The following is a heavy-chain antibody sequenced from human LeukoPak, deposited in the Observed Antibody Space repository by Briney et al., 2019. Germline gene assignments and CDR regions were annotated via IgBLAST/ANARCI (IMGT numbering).Heavy chain of an antibody. D-gene: IGHD3-10*01. CDR3: AKTVSGSYSYQGGDY. Sequence: GGSLRLSCAASRFTFSRYGMHWVRQAPGKGLEWVAVISYDGSHKDYADSVKGRFTISRDNSKNTLYLQMNSLRAEDTAVYYCAKTVSGSYSYQGGDYWGQGALVTVSS. CDR1: RFTFSRYG. J-gene: IGHJ4*02. CDR2: ISYDGSHK. V-gene: IGHV3-30*18.